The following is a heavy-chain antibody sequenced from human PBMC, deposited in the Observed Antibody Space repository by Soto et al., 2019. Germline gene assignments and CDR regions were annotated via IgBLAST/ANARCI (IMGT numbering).Heavy chain of an antibody. V-gene: IGHV3-43D*03. Sequence: GGSLRLSCAASGFTFDDYAMHWVRQAPGKGLEWVSLITWDGGSTYYADSVKGRFTISRDNSKDSPDPDRKSVSAGMPRPRSTLFPYTTLFRSGSGGSLRLSCAASGFTFDDYAMHW. CDR1: GFTFDDYA. J-gene: IGHJ1*01. D-gene: IGHD3-16*01. CDR3: LFPYTTLFRSGSGGSLRLSCAASGFTFDDYAMH. CDR2: ITWDGGST.